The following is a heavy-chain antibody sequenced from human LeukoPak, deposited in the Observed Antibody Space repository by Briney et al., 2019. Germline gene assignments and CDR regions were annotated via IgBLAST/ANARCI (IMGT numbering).Heavy chain of an antibody. D-gene: IGHD3-22*01. CDR1: GGSISSSSYY. J-gene: IGHJ4*02. Sequence: SETLSLTCTVSGGSISSSSYYWGWIRQPPGKGLEWTGSIYYSGSTYYNPSLKSRVTISVDTSKNQFSLKLSSVTAADTAVYCFARHLYGSSGYYGLDYFDYWGQGTLVTVSS. CDR2: IYYSGST. V-gene: IGHV4-39*01. CDR3: ARHLYGSSGYYGLDYFDY.